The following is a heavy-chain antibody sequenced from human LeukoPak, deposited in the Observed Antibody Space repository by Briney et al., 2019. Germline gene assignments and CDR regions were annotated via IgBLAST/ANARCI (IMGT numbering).Heavy chain of an antibody. CDR3: AKHQYSRGWYLIH. CDR2: ISGSDGST. D-gene: IGHD6-19*01. V-gene: IGHV3-23*01. J-gene: IGHJ4*02. Sequence: PGGSLRLSCAASSFTFSRYAMSWVRQAPGKGVEGVSAISGSDGSTYYADAGKGRFTHPSDKRKNTLYLQMNSLRVEDTAIYYCAKHQYSRGWYLIHWGGGAMATVPS. CDR1: SFTFSRYA.